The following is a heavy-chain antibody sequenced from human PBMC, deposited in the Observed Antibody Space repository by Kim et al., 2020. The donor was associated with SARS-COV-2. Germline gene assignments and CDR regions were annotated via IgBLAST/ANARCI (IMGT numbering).Heavy chain of an antibody. CDR1: GGSISSSSYY. J-gene: IGHJ6*02. D-gene: IGHD2-15*01. Sequence: SETLSLTCTVSGGSISSSSYYWGWIRQPPGKGLEWIGSIYYSGSTYYNPSLKSLVTISVDTSKNQFSLKLSPVTAADTAVYYCARGVVVVVVAAHRWYYGVDVWGQGTTVTVSS. CDR2: IYYSGST. CDR3: ARGVVVVVVAAHRWYYGVDV. V-gene: IGHV4-39*01.